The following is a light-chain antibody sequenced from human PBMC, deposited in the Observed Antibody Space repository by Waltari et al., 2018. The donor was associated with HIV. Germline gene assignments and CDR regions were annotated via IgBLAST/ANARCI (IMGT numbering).Light chain of an antibody. CDR1: SSHTGPGSH. V-gene: IGLV1-40*01. CDR2: DNT. J-gene: IGLJ3*02. CDR3: QSYDRSLSVWV. Sequence: QSVLTQPPSVSGAPGQRVTISCTGSSSHTGPGSHVHWYQQLPGTAPRLLIYDNTIRPSGVPDRFSGSKSGTSASLAIAGLQDEDEAVYYCQSYDRSLSVWVFGGGTKVTVL.